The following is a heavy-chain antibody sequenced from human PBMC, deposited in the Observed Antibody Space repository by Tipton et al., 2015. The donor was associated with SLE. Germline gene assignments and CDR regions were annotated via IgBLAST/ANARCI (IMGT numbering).Heavy chain of an antibody. D-gene: IGHD6-13*01. V-gene: IGHV4-39*07. CDR2: INHSGST. CDR3: ARAQRLVRWFDP. J-gene: IGHJ5*02. Sequence: LRLSCTVSGGSISSGGYYWSWIRQSPGKGLEWIGEINHSGSTNYNPSLKSRVTISVDTSKKQFSLKVSSVTAADTAVYYCARAQRLVRWFDPWGQGTLVTVSS. CDR1: GGSISSGGYY.